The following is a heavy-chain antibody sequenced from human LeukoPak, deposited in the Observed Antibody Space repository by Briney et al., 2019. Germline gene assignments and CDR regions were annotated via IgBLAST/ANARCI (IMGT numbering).Heavy chain of an antibody. Sequence: ASVKVSCKPFGYAFTSHGFTWVRQAPGQGLERMGWISTYDGKTDYAQNFQGRVTITIDASTSTAYMEVRSLRSDDTAVYYCARVSGTWGYFYMDVWAKGGTVTVSS. CDR3: ARVSGTWGYFYMDV. D-gene: IGHD1-1*01. V-gene: IGHV1-18*01. J-gene: IGHJ6*03. CDR1: GYAFTSHG. CDR2: ISTYDGKT.